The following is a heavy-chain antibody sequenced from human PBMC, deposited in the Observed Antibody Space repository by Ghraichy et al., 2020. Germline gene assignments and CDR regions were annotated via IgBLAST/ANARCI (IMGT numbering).Heavy chain of an antibody. CDR2: INPDSGYT. CDR3: AANSVGPYTGFDY. Sequence: ASVKVSCKASRYTFTGFYIYWVRQAPGQGLEWIGLINPDSGYTKHAQEFQGRVTMTRDTSISTAYMELSSLKSDDTAVYYCAANSVGPYTGFDYWGQGTLVTVSS. V-gene: IGHV1-2*02. CDR1: RYTFTGFY. J-gene: IGHJ4*02. D-gene: IGHD1-26*01.